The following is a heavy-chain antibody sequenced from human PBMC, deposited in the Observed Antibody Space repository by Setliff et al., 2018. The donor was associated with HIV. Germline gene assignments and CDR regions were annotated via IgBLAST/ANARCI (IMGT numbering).Heavy chain of an antibody. CDR2: IYHSGST. CDR3: ARLSSYRSSSYYFDY. D-gene: IGHD6-6*01. Sequence: PSETLSLTCAVSGYSISSGYSWGWIRQPPGKGLEWIGSIYHSGSTNYNPSLKSRVTMSVDTSKNQFSLKLNSVTAADTAVYHCARLSSYRSSSYYFDYWGQGALVTVSS. CDR1: GYSISSGYS. V-gene: IGHV4-38-2*01. J-gene: IGHJ4*02.